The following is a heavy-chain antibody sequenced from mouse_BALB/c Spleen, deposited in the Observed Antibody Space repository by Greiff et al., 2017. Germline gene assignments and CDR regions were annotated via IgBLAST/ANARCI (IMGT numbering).Heavy chain of an antibody. CDR3: AREGDGYDPYYAMDY. V-gene: IGHV4-1*02. Sequence: DVKLVESGGGLVQPGGSLKLSCAASGFDFSRYWMSWVRQAPGKGLEWIGEINPDSSTINYTPSLKDKFIISRDNAKNTLYLQMSKVRSEDTALYYCAREGDGYDPYYAMDYWGQGTSVTVSS. CDR1: GFDFSRYW. CDR2: INPDSSTI. D-gene: IGHD2-2*01. J-gene: IGHJ4*01.